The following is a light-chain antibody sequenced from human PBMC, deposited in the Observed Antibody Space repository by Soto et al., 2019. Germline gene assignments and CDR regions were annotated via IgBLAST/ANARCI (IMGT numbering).Light chain of an antibody. V-gene: IGLV6-57*04. J-gene: IGLJ1*01. CDR2: KDN. CDR3: QSYDSSLSVL. CDR1: SGDIAYNY. Sequence: NFMLTQPHSVSESPGKTVTISCTRSSGDIAYNYVQWFQQRPGSAPTTVIYKDNQRPSGVPDRFSGSIDSSSNSASLTISGLKTEDEADYFCQSYDSSLSVLFGTGTKLTVL.